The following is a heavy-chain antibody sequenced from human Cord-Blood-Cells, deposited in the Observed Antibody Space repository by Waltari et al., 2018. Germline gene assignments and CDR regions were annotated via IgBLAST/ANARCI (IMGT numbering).Heavy chain of an antibody. V-gene: IGHV4-34*01. CDR3: ARGWWSQGFDP. CDR2: ISHSGST. Sequence: QVQLQQWGAGLLKPSETLSLTCAVYGGSFSGYYWSWIRQPPGKGLEWIGEISHSGSTNYNPSLKSRVTISVDTSKNQFSLKLSSVTAADTAVYYCARGWWSQGFDPWGQGTLVTVSS. CDR1: GGSFSGYY. D-gene: IGHD2-15*01. J-gene: IGHJ5*02.